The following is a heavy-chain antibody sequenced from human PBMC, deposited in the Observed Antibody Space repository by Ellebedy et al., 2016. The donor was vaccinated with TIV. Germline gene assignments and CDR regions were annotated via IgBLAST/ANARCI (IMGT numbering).Heavy chain of an antibody. CDR2: ITVTTSTV. CDR1: GVTFSPYS. J-gene: IGHJ6*02. Sequence: GESLKISCETSGVTFSPYSMSWVRQAPGQALEWISSITVTTSTVSYADSVQGRFTISRDKARNSLSLQMNSLRAEDTAVYYCARDQGYYYYGMDVWGQGTTVTVSS. CDR3: ARDQGYYYYGMDV. V-gene: IGHV3-48*01.